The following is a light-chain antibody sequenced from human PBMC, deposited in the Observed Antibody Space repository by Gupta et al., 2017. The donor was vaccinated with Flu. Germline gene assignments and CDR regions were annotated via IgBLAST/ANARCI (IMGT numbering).Light chain of an antibody. CDR3: QPDYMYPPT. Sequence: PASLSASVGDRVTMTCRASHGIRNDLGWDQQQPGRAPRLLIFAASALQSGVPSRFSGSGSGTDFTLTISSLQPEDFATYYCQPDYMYPPTCGQGTKVEIK. V-gene: IGKV1-6*01. J-gene: IGKJ1*01. CDR2: AAS. CDR1: HGIRND.